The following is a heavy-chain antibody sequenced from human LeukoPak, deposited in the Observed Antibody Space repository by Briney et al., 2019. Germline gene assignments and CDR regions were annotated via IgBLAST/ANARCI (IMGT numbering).Heavy chain of an antibody. Sequence: PSETLSLTCAVYGGSFSGDYWSWIRQPPGKGLEWIGEINHSGSTNYNPSLKSRVTISVDTSKNQFSLKLSSVTAADTAVYYCARKDDSSGYPFDYWGQGTLVTVSS. V-gene: IGHV4-34*01. CDR2: INHSGST. CDR3: ARKDDSSGYPFDY. CDR1: GGSFSGDY. J-gene: IGHJ4*02. D-gene: IGHD3-22*01.